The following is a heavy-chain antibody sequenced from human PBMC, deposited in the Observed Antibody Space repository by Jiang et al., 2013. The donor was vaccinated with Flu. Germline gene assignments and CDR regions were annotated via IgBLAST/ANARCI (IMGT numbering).Heavy chain of an antibody. CDR2: IYFSGTT. D-gene: IGHD4-17*01. CDR3: ARNVMTTVTQFFDY. CDR1: GDSINSNNYY. Sequence: PSETLSLTCSVFGDSINSNNYYWGWIRQAPGQGLEWVGSIYFSGTTYQNPSLKSRVTMSLDTSKNQFSLKLRSVTAADTAVYFCARNVMTTVTQFFDYWGQGTLITVSP. V-gene: IGHV4-39*07. J-gene: IGHJ4*02.